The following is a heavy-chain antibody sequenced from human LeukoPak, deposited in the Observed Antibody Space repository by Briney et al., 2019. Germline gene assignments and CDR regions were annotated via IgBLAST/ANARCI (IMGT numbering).Heavy chain of an antibody. CDR3: ARGRVAYCTNDCYHPLGF. V-gene: IGHV3-30*04. CDR2: ISYDGSNE. J-gene: IGHJ4*02. CDR1: GFTFSSYA. Sequence: GRSLRLSCAASGFTFSSYAMHWARQAPGKGLEWVALISYDGSNEYYADSVKGRFTISRADSKNTLYLQMNNLRAEDTAVYYCARGRVAYCTNDCYHPLGFWGQGTLVTVSS. D-gene: IGHD2-8*01.